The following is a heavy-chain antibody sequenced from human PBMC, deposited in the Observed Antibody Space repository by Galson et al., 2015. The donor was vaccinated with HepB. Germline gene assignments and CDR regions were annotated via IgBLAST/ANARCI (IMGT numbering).Heavy chain of an antibody. J-gene: IGHJ6*02. Sequence: SVKVSCKASGYTFTSYAMHWVRQAPGQRLEWMGWINAGNGNTKYSQKFQGRVTITRDTSASTAYMELSSLRSEDTAVYYCARAGVVTMVRGVSSPYYYYGMDVWGQGTTVTVSS. CDR2: INAGNGNT. V-gene: IGHV1-3*01. CDR3: ARAGVVTMVRGVSSPYYYYGMDV. CDR1: GYTFTSYA. D-gene: IGHD3-10*01.